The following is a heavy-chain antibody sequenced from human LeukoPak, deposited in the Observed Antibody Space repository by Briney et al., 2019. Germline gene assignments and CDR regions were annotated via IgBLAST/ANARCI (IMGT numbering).Heavy chain of an antibody. J-gene: IGHJ4*02. CDR3: ARGAITMVRGVIRPYYFDY. CDR1: GYTFTSYD. D-gene: IGHD3-10*01. CDR2: MNPNSGNT. Sequence: ASVKVSCKASGYTFTSYDINWVRQATGQGLEWMGWMNPNSGNTGYAQKFQGRVTMTRNTSISTAYMELSRLRSEDTAVYYCARGAITMVRGVIRPYYFDYWGQGTLVTVSS. V-gene: IGHV1-8*01.